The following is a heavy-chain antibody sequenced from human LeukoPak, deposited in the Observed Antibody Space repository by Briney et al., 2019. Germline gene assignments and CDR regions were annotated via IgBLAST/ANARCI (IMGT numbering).Heavy chain of an antibody. V-gene: IGHV3-23*01. D-gene: IGHD6-19*01. CDR1: GFTFSSYA. J-gene: IGHJ4*02. CDR3: AKDHDYSSRPYYFDY. Sequence: PGGSLRLSCAASGFTFSSYAMTWVRQAPGKGLEWVSGISGGTTYYADSVKGRFTISRDNSKNTLYLQMNSLRAEDTALYYCAKDHDYSSRPYYFDYWGQGTLVTVSS. CDR2: ISGGTT.